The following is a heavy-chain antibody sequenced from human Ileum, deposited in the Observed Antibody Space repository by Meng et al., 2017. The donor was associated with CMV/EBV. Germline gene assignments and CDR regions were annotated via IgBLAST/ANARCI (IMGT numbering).Heavy chain of an antibody. J-gene: IGHJ5*02. D-gene: IGHD6-25*01. CDR2: IKADGSEK. CDR3: VRGGGTAAA. Sequence: GGSLRLSCAASGFTFSNTWMSWVRQAPGMGLAWVANIKADGSEKYYVDSVKGRFTISRDNAKNSVYLQMNSLRVEDTAVYYCVRGGGTAAAWGQGTLVTVSS. V-gene: IGHV3-7*01. CDR1: GFTFSNTW.